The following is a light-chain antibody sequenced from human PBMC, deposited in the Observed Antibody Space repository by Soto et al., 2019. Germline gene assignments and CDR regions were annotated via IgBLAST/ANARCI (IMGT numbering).Light chain of an antibody. CDR2: EVS. J-gene: IGKJ5*01. CDR3: IQSTQLPIT. V-gene: IGKV2D-29*02. CDR1: QSLLSSGGETY. Sequence: DIVMSQTPLSLSVTPGQPASISCRSSQSLLSSGGETYLFWYLQRPGQSPQLLIYEVSNRISAVTDRFSGRGSGTDFTLKISRVEAEDAGVYYCIQSTQLPITFGQGTRLEVK.